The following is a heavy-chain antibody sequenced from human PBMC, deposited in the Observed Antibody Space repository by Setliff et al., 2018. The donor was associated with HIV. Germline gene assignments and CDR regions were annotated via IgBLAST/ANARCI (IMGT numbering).Heavy chain of an antibody. D-gene: IGHD6-13*01. V-gene: IGHV1-69*13. CDR1: GGTLSNYG. J-gene: IGHJ5*02. CDR3: ARGEQRLVQMGYYLDT. Sequence: SVKVSCKVSGGTLSNYGITWVRQAPGQGLEWMGEVIPLLSTTNYGQKFQGRVTITADESTKTVYTELSSLTSEDTAVYYCARGEQRLVQMGYYLDTWGQGTLVTVSS. CDR2: VIPLLSTT.